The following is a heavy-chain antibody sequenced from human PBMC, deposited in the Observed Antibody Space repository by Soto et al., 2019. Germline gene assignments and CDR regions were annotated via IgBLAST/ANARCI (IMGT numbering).Heavy chain of an antibody. J-gene: IGHJ1*01. CDR1: GGTFSSYA. V-gene: IGHV1-69*13. CDR2: IIPILGTA. Sequence: GASVKVSCKSSGGTFSSYAISWVRQAPGQGLEWMGGIIPILGTANYAQKFQGRVTITADESTSTAYMELSSLRSEDTAVYYCARDRDDSSGYPEYFQHWGQGTLVTVSS. D-gene: IGHD3-22*01. CDR3: ARDRDDSSGYPEYFQH.